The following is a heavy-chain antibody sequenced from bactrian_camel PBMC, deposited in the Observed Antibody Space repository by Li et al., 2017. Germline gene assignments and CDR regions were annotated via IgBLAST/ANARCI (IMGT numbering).Heavy chain of an antibody. D-gene: IGHD2*01. CDR2: IESDGST. V-gene: IGHV3S55*01. Sequence: VQLVESGGGSVQVGGSLTLSCVASGDTTGRYCMGWFRQVPDREREGVAGIESDGSTSYADSVKGRFTISRNNGKNTLFLQLNSLKTEDTAMYYCAKDLFLDDRAPKVFGSWGQGTQVTVS. J-gene: IGHJ4*01. CDR1: GDTTGRYC. CDR3: AKDLFLDDRAPKVFGS.